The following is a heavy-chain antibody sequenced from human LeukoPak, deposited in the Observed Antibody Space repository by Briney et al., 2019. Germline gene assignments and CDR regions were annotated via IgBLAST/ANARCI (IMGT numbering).Heavy chain of an antibody. V-gene: IGHV4-34*01. Sequence: SETLSLTCAVYGGSFSGYYWSWIRQPPGKGLEWIGSIYYSGSTYYNPSLKSRVTISVDTSKNQFSLKLSSVTAADTAVYYCARSGYYGSGSYYREAFDIWGQGTMVTVSS. CDR3: ARSGYYGSGSYYREAFDI. CDR2: IYYSGST. J-gene: IGHJ3*02. D-gene: IGHD3-10*01. CDR1: GGSFSGYY.